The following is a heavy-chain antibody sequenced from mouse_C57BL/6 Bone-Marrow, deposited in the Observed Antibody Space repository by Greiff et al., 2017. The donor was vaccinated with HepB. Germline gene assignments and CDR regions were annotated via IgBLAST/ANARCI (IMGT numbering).Heavy chain of an antibody. CDR3: ARRGYYAYYYAMDY. Sequence: EVQRVESGGGLVKPGGSLKLSCAASGFTFSDYGMHWVRQAPEKGLEWVAYISSGSSTIYYADTVKGRFTISRDNAKNTLFLQMTSLRSEDTAMYYCARRGYYAYYYAMDYWGQGTSVTVSS. CDR1: GFTFSDYG. D-gene: IGHD2-3*01. J-gene: IGHJ4*01. CDR2: ISSGSSTI. V-gene: IGHV5-17*01.